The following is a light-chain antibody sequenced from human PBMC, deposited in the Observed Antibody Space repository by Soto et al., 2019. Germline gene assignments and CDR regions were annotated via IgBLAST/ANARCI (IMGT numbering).Light chain of an antibody. CDR3: CSSGGSPTYV. V-gene: IGLV2-11*01. CDR2: AVS. J-gene: IGLJ1*01. CDR1: SSDVGGYNY. Sequence: QSALTQPRSVSGSPGQSVTISCTGTSSDVGGYNYVSWYQQHPGKAPKLIIYAVSGRPSGVPDRFSGSKSGNTASLTISGLKVEDEADYYCCSSGGSPTYVFGTGTKLTVL.